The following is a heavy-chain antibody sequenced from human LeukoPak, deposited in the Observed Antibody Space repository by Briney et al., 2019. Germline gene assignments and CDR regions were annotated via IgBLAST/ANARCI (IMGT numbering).Heavy chain of an antibody. V-gene: IGHV4-39*01. J-gene: IGHJ4*02. CDR1: GGSISSGSYY. CDR3: GEWVDLTVY. CDR2: FDHTGTT. Sequence: SETLSLTCTVSGGSISSGSYYWGWIRQPPGKGLEWIGSFDHTGTTYYNPSLKSRVTTSVDTSNNQFSLRLSSVTAADTAVYYFGEWVDLTVYWGQGTLVTVSS. D-gene: IGHD3-9*01.